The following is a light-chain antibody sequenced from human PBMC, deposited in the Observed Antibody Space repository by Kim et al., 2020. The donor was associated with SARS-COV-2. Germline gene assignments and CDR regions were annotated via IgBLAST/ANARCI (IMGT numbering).Light chain of an antibody. Sequence: EIVLTQSPGTLSMSAGERATLSCRASQSVRGTNVVWYQQKAGQAPRLVIDGALRRASGIPERFSGSGSGTDFTLTISTLETEDVAVYYCQQYDTPPWTFGQGTKVEIK. V-gene: IGKV3-20*01. J-gene: IGKJ1*01. CDR2: GAL. CDR1: QSVRGTN. CDR3: QQYDTPPWT.